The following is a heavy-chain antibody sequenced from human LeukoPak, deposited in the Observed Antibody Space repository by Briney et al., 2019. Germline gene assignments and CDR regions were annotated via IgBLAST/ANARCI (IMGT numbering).Heavy chain of an antibody. CDR1: GFTFSSYA. CDR3: ARAHQYCSSTSCYAGFDY. Sequence: GRSLRLSCVASGFTFSSYAMHWVRQAPGKGLEWVAVISYDGSNKYYADSVKGRFTISRDNSKNTLYLQMNSLRAEDTAVYYCARAHQYCSSTSCYAGFDYWGQGTLVTVSP. V-gene: IGHV3-30*04. J-gene: IGHJ4*02. CDR2: ISYDGSNK. D-gene: IGHD2-2*01.